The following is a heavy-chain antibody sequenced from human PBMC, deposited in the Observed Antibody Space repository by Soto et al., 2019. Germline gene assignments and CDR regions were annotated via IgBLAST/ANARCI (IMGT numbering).Heavy chain of an antibody. J-gene: IGHJ4*02. CDR3: ARARYSYGLYYFDY. CDR1: GGTFSSYA. Sequence: QVQLVQSGAEVKKPGSSVKVSCKASGGTFSSYAISWVRQAPGQGLEWMGGIIPIFGTANYAQKFQGRVTSTADESTSTAYMERSRLSTEDTAVYYCARARYSYGLYYFDYWGQGTLVTVSS. D-gene: IGHD5-18*01. V-gene: IGHV1-69*12. CDR2: IIPIFGTA.